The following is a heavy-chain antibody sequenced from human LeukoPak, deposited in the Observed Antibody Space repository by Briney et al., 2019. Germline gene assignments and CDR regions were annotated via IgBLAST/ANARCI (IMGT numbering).Heavy chain of an antibody. CDR2: ISSNGGST. D-gene: IGHD2/OR15-2a*01. J-gene: IGHJ4*02. CDR1: GFTFSAFS. V-gene: IGHV3-64*02. CDR3: ARVGNTGYYDY. Sequence: GGSLRLPCAASGFTFSAFSMHWLRQAPGKGLEYVSGISSNGGSTSYADSVKVRFTISRDNSKNTLYLQMGSLRAEDMAVYYCARVGNTGYYDYWGQGTLVTVSS.